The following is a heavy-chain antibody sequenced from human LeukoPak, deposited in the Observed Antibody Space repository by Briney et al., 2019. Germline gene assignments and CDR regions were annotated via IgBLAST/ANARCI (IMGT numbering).Heavy chain of an antibody. V-gene: IGHV1-2*02. CDR2: INPNSGGT. CDR3: ARVLSVVPAAILNY. J-gene: IGHJ4*02. CDR1: GYTFTGYY. Sequence: ASVKVSCKASGYTFTGYYMHWVRQAPGQGLEWMGWINPNSGGTNYAQKFQGRVTMTRDTSISTAYMELSRLRSDDTAVYYCARVLSVVPAAILNYWGQGTLVTASS. D-gene: IGHD2-2*01.